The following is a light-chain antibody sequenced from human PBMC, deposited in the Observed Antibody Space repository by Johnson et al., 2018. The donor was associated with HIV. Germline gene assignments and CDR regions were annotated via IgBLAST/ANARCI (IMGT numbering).Light chain of an antibody. CDR1: ALPKKY. J-gene: IGLJ1*01. V-gene: IGLV3-16*01. Sequence: VLTQPPSVSVSLGQMARITCSGEALPKKYAYWYQQKPGQFPVLVIYKDSERPSGIPERFSGSSSGTIVTLTISGVQAADEADYYCGTWDSSLSAYVFGTGTKVTVL. CDR2: KDS. CDR3: GTWDSSLSAYV.